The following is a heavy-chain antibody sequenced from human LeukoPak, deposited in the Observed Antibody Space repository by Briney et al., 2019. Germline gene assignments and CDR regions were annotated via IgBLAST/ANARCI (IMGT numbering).Heavy chain of an antibody. CDR1: GFTFDDYG. Sequence: WGSLRLSCAASGFTFDDYGMSWVRQAPGKGLEWVSGINWNGGSTGYADSVKGRFTISRDNAKNSLYLQMNSLRAEDTAVYYCATDLIHYYASGAKTWGQGTLVTVSS. D-gene: IGHD3-10*01. CDR2: INWNGGST. V-gene: IGHV3-20*04. J-gene: IGHJ5*02. CDR3: ATDLIHYYASGAKT.